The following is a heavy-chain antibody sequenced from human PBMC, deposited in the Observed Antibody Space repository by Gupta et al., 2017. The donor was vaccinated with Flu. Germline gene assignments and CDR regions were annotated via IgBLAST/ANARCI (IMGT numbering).Heavy chain of an antibody. CDR3: CAVFREYYFDY. CDR1: GFTFDDYA. J-gene: IGHJ4*02. V-gene: IGHV3-9*01. Sequence: EVQLVESGGGLVQPGRSLRLSCAASGFTFDDYAMHWVRQAPGKGLEWVAGISWNSGSIGEAESVKGRLTISRDNAKNSLYLKMNSMRAGATALYYCCAVFREYYFDYWCQGTLVNASS. D-gene: IGHD2-8*01. CDR2: ISWNSGSI.